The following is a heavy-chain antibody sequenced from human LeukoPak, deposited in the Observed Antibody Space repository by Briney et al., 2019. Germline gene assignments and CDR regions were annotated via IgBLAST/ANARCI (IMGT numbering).Heavy chain of an antibody. D-gene: IGHD3-22*01. CDR1: GGSISSGDYY. CDR3: ARDGTYYDSSGPVDY. CDR2: IYYSGST. Sequence: SETLSLTCTVSGGSISSGDYYWSWIRQPPGKGLEWIGYIYYSGSTYYNSSLKSRVTISVDTSKNQFSLKLSSVTAADTAVYYCARDGTYYDSSGPVDYWGQGTLVTVSS. V-gene: IGHV4-30-4*01. J-gene: IGHJ4*02.